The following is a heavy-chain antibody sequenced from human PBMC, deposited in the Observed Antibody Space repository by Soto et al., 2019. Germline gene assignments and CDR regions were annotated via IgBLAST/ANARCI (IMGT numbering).Heavy chain of an antibody. Sequence: EVQLLESGGGLVLPGESRRLSCAASGFSYNNYAMNWVRQAPGKGLEWVSSLSGSGETTYYSDSVAGRFSISRDNSRNTLFLHMNSLSADDTAIYYCAKGSRQLTQAVPYYYFYGVDAWGQGTQVIVSS. CDR2: LSGSGETT. D-gene: IGHD2-2*01. CDR1: GFSYNNYA. CDR3: AKGSRQLTQAVPYYYFYGVDA. J-gene: IGHJ6*02. V-gene: IGHV3-23*01.